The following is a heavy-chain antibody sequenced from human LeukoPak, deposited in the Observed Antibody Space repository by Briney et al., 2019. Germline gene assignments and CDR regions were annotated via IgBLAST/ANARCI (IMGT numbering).Heavy chain of an antibody. D-gene: IGHD4-17*01. CDR3: AKISTVTDNFGH. CDR2: IDSSGSYT. J-gene: IGHJ4*02. V-gene: IGHV3-23*01. CDR1: GFTFSSYW. Sequence: GGSLRLSCAASGFTFSSYWMSWVRQAPGKGLEWVSSIDSSGSYTPSADSVKGRFTISRDNFENTLYLQMNSLRAEDTAVYFCAKISTVTDNFGHWGQGTLVTVSS.